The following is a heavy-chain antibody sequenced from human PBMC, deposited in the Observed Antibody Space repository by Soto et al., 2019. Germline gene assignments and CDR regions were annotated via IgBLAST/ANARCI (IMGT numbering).Heavy chain of an antibody. CDR2: INHGGST. Sequence: QVQLQQCGAGLLKPSETLSLTCAVYGGSFSGYYWSWIRQPPGKGLEWIGEINHGGSTNYNPSLKRRVTISVDTSKNQFSLKLSSVTAADTAVYYCARGEDSSWYFDYWGQGTLVTVSS. CDR1: GGSFSGYY. D-gene: IGHD6-13*01. J-gene: IGHJ4*02. CDR3: ARGEDSSWYFDY. V-gene: IGHV4-34*01.